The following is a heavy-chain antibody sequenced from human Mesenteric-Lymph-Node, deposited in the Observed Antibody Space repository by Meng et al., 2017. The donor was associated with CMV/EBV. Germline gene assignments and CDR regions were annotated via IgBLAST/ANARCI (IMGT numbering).Heavy chain of an antibody. CDR2: INSDGSST. Sequence: GESLKISCAASGFTFNSYWMSWVRQAPGKGLVWVSRINSDGSSTAYADSVKGRFTISRDNAKNSLYLQMNSLRVGDTAFYFCVTGYYGARSYYNGGYWGQGTLVTVPQ. CDR3: VTGYYGARSYYNGGY. J-gene: IGHJ4*02. D-gene: IGHD3-10*01. CDR1: GFTFNSYW. V-gene: IGHV3-74*01.